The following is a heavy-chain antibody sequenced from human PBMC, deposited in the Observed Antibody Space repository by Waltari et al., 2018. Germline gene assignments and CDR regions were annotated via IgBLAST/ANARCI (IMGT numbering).Heavy chain of an antibody. D-gene: IGHD3-22*01. Sequence: EEQLVESGGGLAQPGESLRLSCAAYGFTFSRSWMDWVRQAPGKGLVWGSRINRDGSSTTYADSVKGRFTISRDNAKNTLYVQMNRLRAEDTAVYYCARVATKTYSSPVPGRPYYYGMDVWGQGTTVTVSS. V-gene: IGHV3-74*01. CDR3: ARVATKTYSSPVPGRPYYYGMDV. CDR1: GFTFSRSW. J-gene: IGHJ6*02. CDR2: INRDGSST.